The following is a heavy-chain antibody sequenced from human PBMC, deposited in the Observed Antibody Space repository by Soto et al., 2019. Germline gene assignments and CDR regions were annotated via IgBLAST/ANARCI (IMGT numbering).Heavy chain of an antibody. Sequence: QVQLVQSGAEVKKPGASVKVSCKASGYTFTSYDINWVRQATGQGLEWMGWMNPNSGNTGYAQKFQGRVTMTRNTSISTAYMELSSLRSEDTDVYYCARDPPLYSSGPDAFDIWGQGTMVTVSS. CDR1: GYTFTSYD. D-gene: IGHD3-22*01. CDR2: MNPNSGNT. CDR3: ARDPPLYSSGPDAFDI. V-gene: IGHV1-8*01. J-gene: IGHJ3*02.